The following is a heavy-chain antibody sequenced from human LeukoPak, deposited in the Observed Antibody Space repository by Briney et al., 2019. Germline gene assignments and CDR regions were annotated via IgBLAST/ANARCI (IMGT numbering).Heavy chain of an antibody. V-gene: IGHV3-7*01. J-gene: IGHJ4*02. D-gene: IGHD1-26*01. Sequence: GGSLRLSCAASGFTFSSYRMNWVRQAPGKGLEWVANIKQDGSEKYYVDSVKGRFTISRDNAKNSLFLQMSSLRADDTAVYYCARDTRTFDYWGQGTLVTVSS. CDR2: IKQDGSEK. CDR1: GFTFSSYR. CDR3: ARDTRTFDY.